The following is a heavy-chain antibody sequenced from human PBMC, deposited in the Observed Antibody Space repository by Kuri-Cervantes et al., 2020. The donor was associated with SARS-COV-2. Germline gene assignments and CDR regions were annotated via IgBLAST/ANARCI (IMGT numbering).Heavy chain of an antibody. J-gene: IGHJ4*02. D-gene: IGHD5-12*01. CDR1: GFTFSNAW. CDR3: TRYRVATITDL. V-gene: IGHV3-49*04. Sequence: GESLKISCAASGFTFSNAWMSWVRQAPGKGLEWVGFIRSKAYGGITEYAASVKGRFTISRDDSKSIAYLQMNSLKTEDTAFYYCTRYRVATITDLWGQGTLVTVSS. CDR2: IRSKAYGGIT.